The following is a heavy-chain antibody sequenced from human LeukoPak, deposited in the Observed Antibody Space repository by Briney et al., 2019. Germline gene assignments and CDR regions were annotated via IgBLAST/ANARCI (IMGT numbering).Heavy chain of an antibody. CDR2: IYYSGST. D-gene: IGHD5-12*01. J-gene: IGHJ5*02. CDR3: ARGFSPGLRFDP. CDR1: GGSISSGDYY. Sequence: SQTLSLTCTVSGGSISSGDYYWSWIRQPPGKGLEWIGYIYYSGSTYYNPSLKSRVAISVDTSKNQFSLNLRSVTAADTAVYYCARGFSPGLRFDPWGQGTLVTVSS. V-gene: IGHV4-30-4*08.